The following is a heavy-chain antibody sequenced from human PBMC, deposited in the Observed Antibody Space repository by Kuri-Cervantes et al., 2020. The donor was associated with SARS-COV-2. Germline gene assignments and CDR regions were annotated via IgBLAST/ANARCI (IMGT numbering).Heavy chain of an antibody. J-gene: IGHJ4*02. Sequence: GESLKISCAASGFTFSSYSMNWVRQAPGKGLEWVSYISSSSSTIYYADSVKGRFTISRDNAKNSLYLQMNSLRAEDTAVYYCARDKWPIEVVTCYFDYWGQGTLVTVSS. D-gene: IGHD2-21*02. CDR2: ISSSSSTI. CDR3: ARDKWPIEVVTCYFDY. CDR1: GFTFSSYS. V-gene: IGHV3-48*01.